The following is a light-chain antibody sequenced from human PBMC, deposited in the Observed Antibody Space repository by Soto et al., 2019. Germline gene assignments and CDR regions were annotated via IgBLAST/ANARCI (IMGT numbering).Light chain of an antibody. Sequence: DIQMTQSPSTLSATAGDRVTITCRASQSISSWLAWYQHKPGKASKLLIYDASNLDSGVPSSFSGSGSGTEFSLTISNLQPDDCATYYCQQYENYWTFGHGTQVDIK. J-gene: IGKJ1*01. CDR1: QSISSW. V-gene: IGKV1-5*01. CDR2: DAS. CDR3: QQYENYWT.